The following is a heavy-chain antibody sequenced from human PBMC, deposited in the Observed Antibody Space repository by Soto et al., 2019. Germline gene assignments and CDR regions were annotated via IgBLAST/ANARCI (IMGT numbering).Heavy chain of an antibody. CDR3: AREFKYYYDSSGYHYAPL. V-gene: IGHV4-31*03. CDR2: IYYRGST. D-gene: IGHD3-22*01. J-gene: IGHJ4*02. CDR1: GGSISVGGYN. Sequence: PLETHSLTCTVSGGSISVGGYNWNWIRQRPGKGLEWIGYIYYRGSTYYNPSLKSRVTISVDASKNQFSLKLSSVTAADTAVYFCAREFKYYYDSSGYHYAPLWGQGILVTVSS.